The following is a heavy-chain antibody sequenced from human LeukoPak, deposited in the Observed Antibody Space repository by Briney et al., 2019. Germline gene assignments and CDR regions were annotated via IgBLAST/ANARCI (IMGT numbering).Heavy chain of an antibody. D-gene: IGHD4-23*01. CDR3: ARGGGGSDAFDI. CDR1: GGSISSSSYY. Sequence: SETLSLTCTVSGGSISSSSYYWGWIRQPPGKGLEWIGEINHSGSTNYNPSLKSRVTISVDTSKNQFSLKLSSVTAADTAVYYCARGGGGSDAFDIWGQGTMVTVSS. J-gene: IGHJ3*02. CDR2: INHSGST. V-gene: IGHV4-39*07.